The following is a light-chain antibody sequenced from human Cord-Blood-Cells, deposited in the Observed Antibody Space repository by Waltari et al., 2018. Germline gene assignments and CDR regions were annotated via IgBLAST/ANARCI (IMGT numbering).Light chain of an antibody. CDR2: DAS. Sequence: IVLTQSPATLSLSPGERATLSCRASQSVSSYLAWYQQKPGQAPRLLISDASNRATGIPARFSDSGSGTDLALTSSSLEPEDFAVYYCQQRSNWPAWTFGQGTKVEIK. J-gene: IGKJ1*01. V-gene: IGKV3-11*01. CDR1: QSVSSY. CDR3: QQRSNWPAWT.